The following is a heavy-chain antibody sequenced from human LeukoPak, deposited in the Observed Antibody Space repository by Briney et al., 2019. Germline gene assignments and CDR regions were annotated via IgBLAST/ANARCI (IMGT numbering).Heavy chain of an antibody. D-gene: IGHD3-10*01. J-gene: IGHJ4*02. CDR2: IYYSGST. Sequence: SETLSLTCTVSGGSISSYYWSWIRQPPGKGLGWIGYIYYSGSTNYNPSLKSRVTISVDTSKNQFSLKLSSVTAADTAVYYCARASITMVRGVITRVFDYWGQGTLVTVSS. V-gene: IGHV4-59*01. CDR1: GGSISSYY. CDR3: ARASITMVRGVITRVFDY.